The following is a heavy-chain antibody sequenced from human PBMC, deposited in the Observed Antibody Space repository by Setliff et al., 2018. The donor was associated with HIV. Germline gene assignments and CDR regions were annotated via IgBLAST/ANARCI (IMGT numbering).Heavy chain of an antibody. CDR2: IGTNSGYT. D-gene: IGHD4-17*01. V-gene: IGHV1-18*01. CDR1: DDTFTTYG. Sequence: ASVKVSCKSSDDTFTTYGINWVRQAPGQGLEYMGWIGTNSGYTNYAQKFQGRVTMTRDTSISTAYMELRSLRSDDTAVYYCTIDYGDYEGWFDPWGQGTLVTVSS. J-gene: IGHJ5*02. CDR3: TIDYGDYEGWFDP.